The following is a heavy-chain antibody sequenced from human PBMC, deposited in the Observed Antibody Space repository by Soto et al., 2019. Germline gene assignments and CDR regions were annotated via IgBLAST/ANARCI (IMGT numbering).Heavy chain of an antibody. CDR1: GFTFSSYW. CDR2: IKQDGSEK. D-gene: IGHD6-19*01. CDR3: AREELGFSSGWYYFDY. Sequence: EVQLVESGGGLVQPGGSLRLSCAASGFTFSSYWMSWVRQAPGKGLEWVANIKQDGSEKYYIDSVKGRFTTSRDNTKNSLYLHMNSLRAEDTAVYYCAREELGFSSGWYYFDYWGQGTLFTVSS. V-gene: IGHV3-7*05. J-gene: IGHJ4*02.